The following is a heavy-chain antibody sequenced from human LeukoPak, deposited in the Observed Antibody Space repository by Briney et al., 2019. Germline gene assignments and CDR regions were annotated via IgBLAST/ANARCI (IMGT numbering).Heavy chain of an antibody. V-gene: IGHV4-61*02. J-gene: IGHJ5*02. CDR3: ARKGRGFGEEPP. CDR1: GGSVSSSNYY. CDR2: IYSSGST. D-gene: IGHD3-10*01. Sequence: SETLSLTCTVSGGSVSSSNYYWSWIRQPAGKGLEWIGRIYSSGSTNYNPSLKSRVTISVDTSKNQFSLKLSSVTAADTAVYYCARKGRGFGEEPPWGQGTLVTVSS.